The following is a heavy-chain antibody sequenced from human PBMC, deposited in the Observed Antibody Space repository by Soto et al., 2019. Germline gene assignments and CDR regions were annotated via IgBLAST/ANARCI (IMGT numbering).Heavy chain of an antibody. D-gene: IGHD1-7*01. CDR2: IGIGSSTK. Sequence: GGSLRLSCAASGFTFRNYGMNWVRQAPGKGLEGVSYIGIGSSTKYYADSVKGRFTISRDNAKNSLYLQMNSLRTEDTALYYCAKGGYNWNSYLHYWGQGTLVTVSS. CDR1: GFTFRNYG. CDR3: AKGGYNWNSYLHY. V-gene: IGHV3-48*01. J-gene: IGHJ4*02.